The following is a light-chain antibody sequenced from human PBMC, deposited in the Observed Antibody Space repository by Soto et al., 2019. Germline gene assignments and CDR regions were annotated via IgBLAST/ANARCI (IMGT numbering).Light chain of an antibody. CDR1: QSIGRW. CDR3: QQAASFPIT. J-gene: IGKJ5*01. CDR2: DAS. Sequence: DIQMTQSPSTLSASVGDRVTISCRTSQSIGRWLAWYQQKPGKAPKILIYDASNLEGGVPSRFSGSGSGTEFTLTISSLQPEDFATYYCQQAASFPITFGQGTRLEIK. V-gene: IGKV1-5*01.